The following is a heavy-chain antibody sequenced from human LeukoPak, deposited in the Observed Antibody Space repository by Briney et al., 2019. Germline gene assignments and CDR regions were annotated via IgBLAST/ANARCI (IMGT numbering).Heavy chain of an antibody. J-gene: IGHJ4*02. Sequence: PGGSLRLSCAASGFNFNIYTMSWVRQPPGKGLEWVSSISSSSSYIYYADSVKGRFTISRDNAKNSLYLQMNSLRAEDTAVYYCARENRGSGSGFFDYWGQGTLVTVSS. D-gene: IGHD3-10*01. CDR3: ARENRGSGSGFFDY. CDR1: GFNFNIYT. CDR2: ISSSSSYI. V-gene: IGHV3-21*01.